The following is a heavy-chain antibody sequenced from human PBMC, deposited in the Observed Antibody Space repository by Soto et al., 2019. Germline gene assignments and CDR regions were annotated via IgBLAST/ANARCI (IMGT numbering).Heavy chain of an antibody. V-gene: IGHV1-18*01. J-gene: IGHJ4*02. Sequence: VASVKVCCKASGYTFTSYGISWVRQAPGQGLEWMGWISAYNGNTNYAQKLQGRVTMTTDPSTSTAYMELRSLRSDDTAVYSGARDPLPTAYYYATGIIFDYWGQGTLVTVSS. D-gene: IGHD3-10*01. CDR3: ARDPLPTAYYYATGIIFDY. CDR2: ISAYNGNT. CDR1: GYTFTSYG.